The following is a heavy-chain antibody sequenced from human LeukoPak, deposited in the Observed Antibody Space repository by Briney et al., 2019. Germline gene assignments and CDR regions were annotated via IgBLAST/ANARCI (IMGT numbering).Heavy chain of an antibody. V-gene: IGHV3-30*04. J-gene: IGHJ4*02. CDR3: ASDSSGWSPIDY. CDR2: ISYDGSNK. Sequence: GGSLRLSCAASGFTFSSYAMHWVRQAAGKGLEWVAVISYDGSNKYYADSEKGRFTISRDNSKNTLYLQMNSLRAEDTAVYYCASDSSGWSPIDYWGQGTLVTVSS. CDR1: GFTFSSYA. D-gene: IGHD6-19*01.